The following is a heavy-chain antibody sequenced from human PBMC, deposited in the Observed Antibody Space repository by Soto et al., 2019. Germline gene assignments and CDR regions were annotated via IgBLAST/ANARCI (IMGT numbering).Heavy chain of an antibody. D-gene: IGHD3-10*01. CDR3: ARGWFGPDV. CDR2: IDNAGTDS. CDR1: GFTLSGRS. Sequence: EVQLVESGGGLVQPGGSLRLSCAASGFTLSGRSMHWVRQAPGKGLVWVSGIDNAGTDSTYADSVKGRFTSSRDNAKYMLYLQMISLRVEDTAVYYCARGWFGPDVWGKGTTVTVSS. J-gene: IGHJ6*04. V-gene: IGHV3-74*01.